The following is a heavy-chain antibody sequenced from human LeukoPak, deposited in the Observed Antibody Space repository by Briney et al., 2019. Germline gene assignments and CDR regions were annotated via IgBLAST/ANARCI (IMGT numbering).Heavy chain of an antibody. CDR1: GGSISSGGYY. D-gene: IGHD2-8*01. CDR3: ASLSEGMVYANF. Sequence: SETLSLTCTVSGGSISSGGYYWSWIRQPPGKGLEWIGYIYHSGSTYYNPSLKSRVTISVDRSKNQFSLKLSSVTAADTAVYYCASLSEGMVYANFWGQGMLVTVSS. J-gene: IGHJ4*02. V-gene: IGHV4-30-2*01. CDR2: IYHSGST.